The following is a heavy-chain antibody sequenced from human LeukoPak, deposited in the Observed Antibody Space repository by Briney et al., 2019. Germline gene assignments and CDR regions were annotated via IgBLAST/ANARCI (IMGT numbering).Heavy chain of an antibody. CDR3: ARQGSSWYSIDY. Sequence: GESLKISCKGSGCSFTSYWIGWVRQMPGKGLGWMGIINPGDSDTRYSPSFQDHVTISADESISTAYLQWSSLEASDTAIYYCARQGSSWYSIDYWGQGTLVTVSS. D-gene: IGHD6-13*01. CDR2: INPGDSDT. J-gene: IGHJ4*02. V-gene: IGHV5-51*01. CDR1: GCSFTSYW.